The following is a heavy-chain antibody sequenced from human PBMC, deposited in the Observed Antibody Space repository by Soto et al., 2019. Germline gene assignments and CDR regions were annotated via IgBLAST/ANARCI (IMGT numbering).Heavy chain of an antibody. CDR3: ARGYIMITFGGVIH. CDR1: GGSFSGYY. V-gene: IGHV4-34*01. J-gene: IGHJ1*01. CDR2: IKHSGSI. Sequence: QVQLQQWGAGLLKPSETLSLTCAVYGGSFSGYYWSWIRQPPGKGLEWIGEIKHSGSINYNPALKNRFTISVDTSKNQSSQKLSSVTAADTAEYYCARGYIMITFGGVIHWGQGTLVTVSS. D-gene: IGHD3-16*02.